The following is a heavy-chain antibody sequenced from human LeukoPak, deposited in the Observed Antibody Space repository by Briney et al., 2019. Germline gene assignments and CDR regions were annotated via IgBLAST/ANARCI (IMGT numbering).Heavy chain of an antibody. J-gene: IGHJ2*01. Sequence: GGSLRLSCAASGFTFSSYAMSWVRQAPGKGLEWVSTISGSGDSTYYADSVQGRFTISRDNSKNTLYLQMNSLRVEDTAVYYCAREGHLGKYFDLWGRGTQVTVSS. V-gene: IGHV3-23*01. D-gene: IGHD3-16*01. CDR2: ISGSGDST. CDR1: GFTFSSYA. CDR3: AREGHLGKYFDL.